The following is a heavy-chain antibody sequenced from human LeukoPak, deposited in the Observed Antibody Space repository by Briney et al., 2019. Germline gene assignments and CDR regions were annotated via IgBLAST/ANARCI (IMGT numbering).Heavy chain of an antibody. CDR3: ARSLALVSSSLN. Sequence: GGSLRLSCAASGFTFRNYGMIWARQAPGKGLEWVALISYDGSHTNYADSVKGRFTISRDNSKSTLFLQMNSLRAEDTAVYYCARSLALVSSSLNWGQGTLVTVSS. CDR1: GFTFRNYG. J-gene: IGHJ4*02. CDR2: ISYDGSHT. D-gene: IGHD6-13*01. V-gene: IGHV3-33*01.